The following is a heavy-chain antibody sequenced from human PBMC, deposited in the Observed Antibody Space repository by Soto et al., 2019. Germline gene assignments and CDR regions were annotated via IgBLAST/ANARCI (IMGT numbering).Heavy chain of an antibody. V-gene: IGHV4-39*01. CDR1: GGSISSSSYY. J-gene: IGHJ1*01. CDR2: IYYSGST. CDR3: ARPHLGYCSGGSCQYCQH. D-gene: IGHD2-15*01. Sequence: SETLSLTCTVSGGSISSSSYYWGWIRQPPGKGLEWIGSIYYSGSTYYNPSLKSRVTISVDTSKNQFSLKLSSVTAADTAVYYCARPHLGYCSGGSCQYCQHWGEGTLVSVSS.